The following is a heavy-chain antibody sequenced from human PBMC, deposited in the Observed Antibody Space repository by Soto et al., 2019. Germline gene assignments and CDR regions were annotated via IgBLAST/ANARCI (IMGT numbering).Heavy chain of an antibody. J-gene: IGHJ4*02. V-gene: IGHV2-5*01. Sequence: QITLKESGPTLVKPTQTLTVTCTFSGFSLSTSGAGVGWIRQSPGKAPEWLALISWKDEKRYNPGLKSRLTITKDTSKNQMVLTMTDLDPVDTATYFCAHRYGGNYYRWYFYSWGQGTLVTVSS. CDR1: GFSLSTSGAG. CDR2: ISWKDEK. D-gene: IGHD1-26*01. CDR3: AHRYGGNYYRWYFYS.